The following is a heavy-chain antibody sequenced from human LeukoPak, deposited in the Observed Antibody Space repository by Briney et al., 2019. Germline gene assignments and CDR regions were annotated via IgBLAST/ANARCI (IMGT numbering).Heavy chain of an antibody. J-gene: IGHJ4*02. D-gene: IGHD3-10*01. Sequence: ASVKVSCKASGYTFTSYYMHWVRQAPGQGLERMGIINPSGGSTSYAQKFQGRVTMTRDTSTSTVYMELSSLRSEDTAVYYCARGSPRGSDRRPFDYWGQGTLVTVSS. V-gene: IGHV1-46*01. CDR3: ARGSPRGSDRRPFDY. CDR1: GYTFTSYY. CDR2: INPSGGST.